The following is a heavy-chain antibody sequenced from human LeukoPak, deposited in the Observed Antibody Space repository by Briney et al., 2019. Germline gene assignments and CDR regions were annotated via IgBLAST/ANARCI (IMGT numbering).Heavy chain of an antibody. CDR2: IYTTGST. J-gene: IGHJ4*02. CDR3: ARDRTYGGNSGFDY. V-gene: IGHV4-4*07. CDR1: GGSISSYY. D-gene: IGHD4-23*01. Sequence: PSETLSLTCTVSGGSISSYYWSWIRQPAGKGLEWIGRIYTTGSTNYNPSLKSRVTMSVDTSKNQFSLNLGSVSAADTAVYYCARDRTYGGNSGFDYWGQGTLVTVFS.